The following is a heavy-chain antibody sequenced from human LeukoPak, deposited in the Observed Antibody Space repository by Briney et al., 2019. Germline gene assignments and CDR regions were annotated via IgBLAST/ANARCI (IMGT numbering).Heavy chain of an antibody. V-gene: IGHV1-69*13. J-gene: IGHJ4*02. CDR3: ARGGIQKIDY. D-gene: IGHD5-18*01. CDR1: GGTFSSYA. CDR2: IIPIFGTA. Sequence: GDSVKVSCKASGGTFSSYAISWVRQALGQGLEWMGGIIPIFGTANYAQKFQGRVTITADESTSTAYMELSSLRSEDTAVYYCARGGIQKIDYWGQGTLVTVSS.